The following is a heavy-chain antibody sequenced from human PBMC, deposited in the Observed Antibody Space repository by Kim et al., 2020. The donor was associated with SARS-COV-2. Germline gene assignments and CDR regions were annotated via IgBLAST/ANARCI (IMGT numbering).Heavy chain of an antibody. CDR1: GFTFSSYS. CDR3: ASILWFGDQSRGFDY. V-gene: IGHV3-48*02. J-gene: IGHJ4*02. Sequence: GGSLRLSCVASGFTFSSYSMHWVRQAPGKGLEWVSYISYSTRTIYYADSVKGRFTISRDNAKNSLYLQMNSLRDEDTAVYHCASILWFGDQSRGFDYWGQGTLVTVSS. CDR2: ISYSTRTI. D-gene: IGHD3-10*01.